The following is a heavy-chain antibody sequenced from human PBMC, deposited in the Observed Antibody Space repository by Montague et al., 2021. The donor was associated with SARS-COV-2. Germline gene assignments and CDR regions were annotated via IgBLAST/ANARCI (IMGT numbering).Heavy chain of an antibody. J-gene: IGHJ2*01. D-gene: IGHD6-19*01. V-gene: IGHV4-4*07. Sequence: SETLSLTCTVSGGSISSYYWSWIRQPAGKGLEWIGRFYTTGSTNYNPSLKSRVTMSVDTSKNQFSLKLRSVTAADTAVYYCARSTFDGSGWWDNWYFDLWGRGTLVTVSS. CDR3: ARSTFDGSGWWDNWYFDL. CDR1: GGSISSYY. CDR2: FYTTGST.